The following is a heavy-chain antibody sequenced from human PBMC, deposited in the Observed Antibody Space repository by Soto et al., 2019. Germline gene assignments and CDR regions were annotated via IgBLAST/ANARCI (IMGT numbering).Heavy chain of an antibody. CDR3: ARGREDTAMVSVVWFDP. CDR2: IYYSGSA. CDR1: GGSISSGGYY. Sequence: SETLSLTCAVSGGSISSGGYYWSWIRQHPGKGLEWIGYIYYSGSAYYNPSLKSRVTISVDTSKNQFSLKLSSVTAADTAVYYCARGREDTAMVSVVWFDPWGQGTLVTVSS. J-gene: IGHJ5*02. V-gene: IGHV4-31*11. D-gene: IGHD5-18*01.